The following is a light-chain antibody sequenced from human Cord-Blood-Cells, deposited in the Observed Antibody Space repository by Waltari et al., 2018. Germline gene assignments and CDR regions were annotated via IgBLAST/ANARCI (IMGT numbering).Light chain of an antibody. CDR3: QQYGSSPT. Sequence: EIVLTQSPGPLSLSPGERATLSCRASQSVSSSYLAWYQQKPGQAPRLLIYGASSRATGIPDRFSGSGYGTDFTLTISRLEPEDFAVYYCQQYGSSPTFGQGTRLEIK. CDR1: QSVSSSY. J-gene: IGKJ5*01. V-gene: IGKV3-20*01. CDR2: GAS.